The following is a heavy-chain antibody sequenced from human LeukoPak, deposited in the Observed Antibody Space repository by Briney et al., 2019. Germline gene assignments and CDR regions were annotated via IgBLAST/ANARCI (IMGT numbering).Heavy chain of an antibody. D-gene: IGHD1-14*01. J-gene: IGHJ6*03. CDR3: ARLWVTPENYYYYMDV. V-gene: IGHV4-39*01. CDR2: IYYSGST. Sequence: PSETLSLTCTVSGGSISSSSYYWGWIRQPPGKGLEWIGSIYYSGSTYYNPSLKSRVTISVDTSKNQFSLKLSSVTAADTAVYYCARLWVTPENYYYYMDVWGKGTTVTISS. CDR1: GGSISSSSYY.